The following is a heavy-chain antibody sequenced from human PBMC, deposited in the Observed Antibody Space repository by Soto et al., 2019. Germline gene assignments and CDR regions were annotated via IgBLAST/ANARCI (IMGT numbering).Heavy chain of an antibody. V-gene: IGHV3-30-3*01. CDR2: ISYDGSNK. Sequence: GGSLRLSCAASGFTFSSYAMHWVRQAPGKGLEWVAVISYDGSNKYYADSVKGRFTISRDNSKNTLYLQMNSLRAEDTAVYYCARGRDTHIFPPLTVTFEDWGQGTLATVSS. J-gene: IGHJ4*02. CDR3: ARGRDTHIFPPLTVTFED. D-gene: IGHD4-17*01. CDR1: GFTFSSYA.